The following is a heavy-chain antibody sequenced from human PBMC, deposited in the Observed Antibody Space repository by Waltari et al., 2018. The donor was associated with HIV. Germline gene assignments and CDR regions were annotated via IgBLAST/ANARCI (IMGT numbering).Heavy chain of an antibody. CDR1: GYSFTSYG. V-gene: IGHV5-51*03. CDR2: IYPGDSDT. J-gene: IGHJ3*02. Sequence: EVQLVQSGAEVKKPGESLKISCRGSGYSFTSYGIGGVARIPGKGLEWMGIIYPGDSDTRYSPSFQGQVTISADKSISTAYLQWSSLKASDTAMYYCARARSIAAPTPDAFDIWGQGTMVTVSS. CDR3: ARARSIAAPTPDAFDI. D-gene: IGHD6-6*01.